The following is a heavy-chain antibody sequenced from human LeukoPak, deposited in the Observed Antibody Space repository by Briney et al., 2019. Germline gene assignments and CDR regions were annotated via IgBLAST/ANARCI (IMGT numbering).Heavy chain of an antibody. CDR1: GFTFSSYS. CDR2: ISSSSSTI. Sequence: GGSLRLSCAASGFTFSSYSMNWVRQAPGKGLEWVSYISSSSSTIYYADSVKGRFTISRDNAKNSLYLQMNSLRAEDTAVYYCARDVSNSRVGSPFDYWGQGTLVTVSS. J-gene: IGHJ4*02. D-gene: IGHD6-13*01. V-gene: IGHV3-48*01. CDR3: ARDVSNSRVGSPFDY.